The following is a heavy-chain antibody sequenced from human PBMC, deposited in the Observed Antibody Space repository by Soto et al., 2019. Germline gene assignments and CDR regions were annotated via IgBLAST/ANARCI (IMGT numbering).Heavy chain of an antibody. Sequence: PSETLSLTCAVSGGSISSGGYSWSWIRQPPGKGLEWIGYIYHSGSAYYNPSLKSRVTISVDTSKNQFSLKLSSVTAADTAVYYCARHLYGDYIFDYWGQGTLVTVSS. V-gene: IGHV4-30-2*01. CDR2: IYHSGSA. D-gene: IGHD4-17*01. CDR1: GGSISSGGYS. J-gene: IGHJ4*02. CDR3: ARHLYGDYIFDY.